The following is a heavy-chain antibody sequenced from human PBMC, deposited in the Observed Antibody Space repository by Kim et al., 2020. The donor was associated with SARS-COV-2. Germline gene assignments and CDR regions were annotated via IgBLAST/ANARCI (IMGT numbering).Heavy chain of an antibody. J-gene: IGHJ3*02. V-gene: IGHV1-69*04. D-gene: IGHD2-15*01. CDR1: GGTFSSYA. CDR3: AIAPRISYPLNHDAFDT. Sequence: SVKVSCKASGGTFSSYAISWVRQAPGQGLEWMGRIIPILGIANYAQKFQGRVTITADKSPSTAYMELSSLRSEDTAVDYCAIAPRISYPLNHDAFDTWG. CDR2: IIPILGIA.